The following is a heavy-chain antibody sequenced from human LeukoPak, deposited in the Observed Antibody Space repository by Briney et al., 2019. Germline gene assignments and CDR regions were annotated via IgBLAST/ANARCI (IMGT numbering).Heavy chain of an antibody. J-gene: IGHJ5*02. CDR2: INRDGSST. CDR3: ATAREYSQEP. D-gene: IGHD4-4*01. Sequence: GGSLRLSCAASGFIFRTSWMHWVRQAPGNGLVWVSFINRDGSSTNYVDSVKGRFTISRDNAKNTLYLQMNRLRDEDTVVYYCATAREYSQEPWGQGTLVTVSS. V-gene: IGHV3-74*01. CDR1: GFIFRTSW.